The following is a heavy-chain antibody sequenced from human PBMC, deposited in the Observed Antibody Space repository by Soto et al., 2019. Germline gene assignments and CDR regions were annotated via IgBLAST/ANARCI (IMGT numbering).Heavy chain of an antibody. CDR1: GYTFTSYG. CDR2: ISAYNGNK. J-gene: IGHJ4*02. D-gene: IGHD4-4*01. V-gene: IGHV1-18*01. Sequence: GASVKVSCKASGYTFTSYGISWVRQAPGQGLEWMGWISAYNGNKKYAQKLQGRVTMTTDTSTSTAYMEPRSLRSDDTAVYYCARGVTPYYFDYWGQGTLVTVSS. CDR3: ARGVTPYYFDY.